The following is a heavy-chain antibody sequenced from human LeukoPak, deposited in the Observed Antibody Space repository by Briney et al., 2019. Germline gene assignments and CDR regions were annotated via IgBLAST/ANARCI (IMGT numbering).Heavy chain of an antibody. D-gene: IGHD3-22*01. Sequence: ASVKVSCKASGGTFSSYTISWVRQAPRQGREWMGRIIPILGIANYAQKFQGRVTITADKSTSTAYMELSSLRSEDTAVYYCARADYYDSSGEFDYWGQGTLVTVSS. CDR3: ARADYYDSSGEFDY. J-gene: IGHJ4*02. V-gene: IGHV1-69*02. CDR2: IIPILGIA. CDR1: GGTFSSYT.